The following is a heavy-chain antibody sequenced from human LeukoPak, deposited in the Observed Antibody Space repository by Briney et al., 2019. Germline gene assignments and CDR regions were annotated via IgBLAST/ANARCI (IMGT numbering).Heavy chain of an antibody. J-gene: IGHJ4*02. Sequence: GGSLRLSCAASGFTFSSYSMNWVRQAPGKGLEWVSSIGSSSSYIYYADSVKGRFTISRDNAKNSLYLQMNSLRAEDTAVYYCARDQGVRGNSYWGQGTLVTVSS. CDR2: IGSSSSYI. CDR1: GFTFSSYS. D-gene: IGHD3-10*01. CDR3: ARDQGVRGNSY. V-gene: IGHV3-21*01.